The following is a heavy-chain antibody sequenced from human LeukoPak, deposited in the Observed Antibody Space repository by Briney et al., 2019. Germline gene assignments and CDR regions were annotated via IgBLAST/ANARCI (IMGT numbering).Heavy chain of an antibody. CDR3: ARMLAGPDYFDH. CDR2: IDRDDDK. J-gene: IGHJ4*02. V-gene: IGHV2-70*11. Sequence: SGPALVKPTQTLTLTCTFSGFSLSTTKMCVNWIRQPPGKALEWLGRIDRDDDKYYSTSLKTRLTISKDTSKNQVVLIMTNMDPVDTATYYCARMLAGPDYFDHWGRGTLVTVSS. D-gene: IGHD6-13*01. CDR1: GFSLSTTKMC.